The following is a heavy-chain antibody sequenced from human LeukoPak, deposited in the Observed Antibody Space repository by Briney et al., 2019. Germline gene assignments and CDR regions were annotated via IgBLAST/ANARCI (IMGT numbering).Heavy chain of an antibody. CDR1: GFTFSSYA. Sequence: GGPLRLSCAASGFTFSSYAMSWVRQAPGKGLEWVSAISGSGGSTYYADSVKGRFTISRDNSKNTLYLQMNSLRAEDTAVYYCAKDPLHYYDRGFDYWGQGTLVTVSS. CDR2: ISGSGGST. CDR3: AKDPLHYYDRGFDY. V-gene: IGHV3-23*01. J-gene: IGHJ4*02. D-gene: IGHD3-22*01.